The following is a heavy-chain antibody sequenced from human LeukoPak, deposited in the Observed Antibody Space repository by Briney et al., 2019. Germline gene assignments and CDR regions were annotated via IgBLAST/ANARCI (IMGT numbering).Heavy chain of an antibody. V-gene: IGHV3-48*03. J-gene: IGHJ4*02. CDR1: GFTFSSYE. CDR2: IGSTGSTI. Sequence: PGGSLRLSCAASGFTFSSYEMNWVRQAPGKGLEWVSYIGSTGSTIYYADSVKGRFTISRDNAKNSLYLQMNSLRAEDTAVYYCAKVATEGYYFDYWGRGTLVTVSS. CDR3: AKVATEGYYFDY. D-gene: IGHD5-12*01.